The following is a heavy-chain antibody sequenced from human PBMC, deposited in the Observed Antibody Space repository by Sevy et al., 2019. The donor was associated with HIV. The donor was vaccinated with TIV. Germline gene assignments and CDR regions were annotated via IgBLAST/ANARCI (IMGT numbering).Heavy chain of an antibody. D-gene: IGHD1-20*01. Sequence: GGSLRLSCEGSGFTFGTYWMTWVRQAPGKGLEWVANIEQDGSGKEYVDSVKGRFIVSRDNDESVLYLEMKSLRAEDTAVYFCARARNSYKNRKLLLRLDYWGPGTLVTVSS. CDR1: GFTFGTYW. V-gene: IGHV3-7*03. CDR2: IEQDGSGK. J-gene: IGHJ4*02. CDR3: ARARNSYKNRKLLLRLDY.